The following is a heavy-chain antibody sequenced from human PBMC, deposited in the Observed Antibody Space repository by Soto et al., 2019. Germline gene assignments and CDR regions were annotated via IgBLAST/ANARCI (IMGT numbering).Heavy chain of an antibody. CDR3: ARINPFVPLGDYYGMDV. CDR1: GFSLSTSGMC. CDR2: IDWDDDK. D-gene: IGHD6-6*01. J-gene: IGHJ6*02. V-gene: IGHV2-70*01. Sequence: SGPTLVNPTQTLTLTCTFSGFSLSTSGMCVNWIRQPPGKALQWLALIDWDDDKYYTTSLKTRLTISKDTSKNQVVLTMTNMDPVDTATYYCARINPFVPLGDYYGMDVWGQGTTVTVSS.